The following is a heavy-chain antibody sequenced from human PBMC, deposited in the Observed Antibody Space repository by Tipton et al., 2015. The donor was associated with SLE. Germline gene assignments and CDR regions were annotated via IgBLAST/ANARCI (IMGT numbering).Heavy chain of an antibody. CDR2: IHYRGST. Sequence: LSLTCTVSGGSISGYYWSWVRQPPGQGLEWIGYIHYRGSTNYNPSLKSRVTISLDASENQFSLKLSSVTAADTAVYYCARDRYCGAGSCFDWYFDLWGRGTLVTVSS. D-gene: IGHD2-15*01. J-gene: IGHJ2*01. CDR1: GGSISGYY. V-gene: IGHV4-59*01. CDR3: ARDRYCGAGSCFDWYFDL.